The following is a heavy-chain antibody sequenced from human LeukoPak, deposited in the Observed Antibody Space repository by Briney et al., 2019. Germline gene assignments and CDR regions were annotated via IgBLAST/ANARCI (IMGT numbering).Heavy chain of an antibody. CDR3: ARGSIAAAGTYRY. D-gene: IGHD6-13*01. CDR2: INPNSGGT. Sequence: GASVKVSCKASGYTFTGYYMHWERQAPGQGLEWMGWINPNSGGTNYAQKFQGRVTMTRDTSISTAYMELSRLRSDDTAVYYCARGSIAAAGTYRYWGQGTLVTVSS. CDR1: GYTFTGYY. V-gene: IGHV1-2*02. J-gene: IGHJ4*02.